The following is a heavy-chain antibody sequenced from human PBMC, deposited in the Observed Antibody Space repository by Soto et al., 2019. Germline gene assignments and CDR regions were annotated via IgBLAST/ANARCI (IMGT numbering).Heavy chain of an antibody. CDR2: ISAYNGNT. CDR1: GYTFTSYG. CDR3: ARDRDTAMDDAFDI. Sequence: ASVKVSCKASGYTFTSYGISWVRQAPGQGLEWMGWISAYNGNTNYAQKLQGRVTMTTDTSTSTAYMELRSPRSDDTAVYYCARDRDTAMDDAFDIWGQGTMVTVSS. J-gene: IGHJ3*02. V-gene: IGHV1-18*01. D-gene: IGHD5-18*01.